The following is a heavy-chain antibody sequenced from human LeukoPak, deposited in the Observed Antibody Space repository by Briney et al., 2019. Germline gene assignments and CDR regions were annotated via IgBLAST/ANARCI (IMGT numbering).Heavy chain of an antibody. V-gene: IGHV3-30-3*01. Sequence: GGSLRLSCAASGFTFSSYAMSWVRQAPGKGLEWVAVISYDGSNKYYADSVKGRFTISRDNSKNTLYLQMNSLRAEDTAVYYCASGLGGYYYMDVWGKGTTVTVSS. CDR3: ASGLGGYYYMDV. D-gene: IGHD3/OR15-3a*01. CDR2: ISYDGSNK. J-gene: IGHJ6*03. CDR1: GFTFSSYA.